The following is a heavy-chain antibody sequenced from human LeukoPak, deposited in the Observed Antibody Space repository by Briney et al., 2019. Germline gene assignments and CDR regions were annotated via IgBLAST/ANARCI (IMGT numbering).Heavy chain of an antibody. CDR3: ASVDYYDSSGFFQH. Sequence: SVKVSCKASGGTFSSYAISWVRQAPGQGLEWMGRIIPILGIANYAQKFQGRVTITADKSTSTAYMELSSLRSEDTAVYYRASVDYYDSSGFFQHWGQGTLVTVSS. J-gene: IGHJ1*01. V-gene: IGHV1-69*04. D-gene: IGHD3-22*01. CDR2: IIPILGIA. CDR1: GGTFSSYA.